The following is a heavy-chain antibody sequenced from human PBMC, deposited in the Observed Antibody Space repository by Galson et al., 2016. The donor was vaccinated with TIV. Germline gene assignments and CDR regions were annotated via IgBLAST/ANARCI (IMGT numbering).Heavy chain of an antibody. D-gene: IGHD3-22*01. J-gene: IGHJ6*01. Sequence: SVKVSCKASGYTFSEYGVSWFRQAPGQGLEWMGRISAYSGDTNYAHKLQGRVTMTTDTSTSTASMDLRSLRSDDTAVYYCTRDRGSMMMILVVDYYFGMDVWGQGTTVTVSS. CDR3: TRDRGSMMMILVVDYYFGMDV. CDR2: ISAYSGDT. V-gene: IGHV1-18*04. CDR1: GYTFSEYG.